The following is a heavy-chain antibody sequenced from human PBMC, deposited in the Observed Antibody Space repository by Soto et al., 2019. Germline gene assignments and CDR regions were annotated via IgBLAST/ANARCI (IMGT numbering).Heavy chain of an antibody. D-gene: IGHD2-2*01. CDR2: ISPYNGNT. CDR3: ARDGDRCTSTRCSPWPDTHFDL. Sequence: QVQLVQSGDEVKKPGASVKVSCKASGYTFTNYGISWVRQAPGQGLEWMGWISPYNGNTKYPQKRQGRVNMTTDTSTRTSYMELRSLRSDDTAVYFCARDGDRCTSTRCSPWPDTHFDLWGRGTLVTVSS. V-gene: IGHV1-18*01. CDR1: GYTFTNYG. J-gene: IGHJ2*01.